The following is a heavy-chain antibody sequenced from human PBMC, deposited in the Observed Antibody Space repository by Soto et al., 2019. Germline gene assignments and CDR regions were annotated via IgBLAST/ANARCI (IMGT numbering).Heavy chain of an antibody. V-gene: IGHV4-39*01. CDR1: GGSISSTYYY. CDR3: AKVRGGQQLVSYFDY. D-gene: IGHD6-13*01. CDR2: ISYSGSA. J-gene: IGHJ4*02. Sequence: LSLTGTVSGGSISSTYYYWGWIRQPPLKGLECIVSISYSGSAYSNPSLMSRITISVDTSKNQFSLNLSSVTAADTAVYYCAKVRGGQQLVSYFDYWGQGIQVTVSS.